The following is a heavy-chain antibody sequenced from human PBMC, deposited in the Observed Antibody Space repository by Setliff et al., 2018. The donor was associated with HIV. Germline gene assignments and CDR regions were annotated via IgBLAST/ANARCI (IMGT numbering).Heavy chain of an antibody. Sequence: PGGSLRLSCAASGFAFSTYAMSWVRQAPGKGLEWVSGISWNSGGILYADSVKGRFTISRDNAKNSLYLQINSLRVEDTALYYCAKDTLPASARGSSMDVWGKGTTVTVSS. CDR3: AKDTLPASARGSSMDV. CDR1: GFAFSTYA. V-gene: IGHV3-9*01. CDR2: ISWNSGGI. J-gene: IGHJ6*03.